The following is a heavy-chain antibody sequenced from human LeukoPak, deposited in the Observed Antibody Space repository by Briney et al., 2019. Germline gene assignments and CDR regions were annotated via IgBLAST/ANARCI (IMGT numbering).Heavy chain of an antibody. D-gene: IGHD3-22*01. CDR3: ASTSDSGGYYYDY. J-gene: IGHJ4*02. CDR1: SDSISTYY. Sequence: PSETLSLTCTVSSDSISTYYWSWIRQPAGKGLEWIGRINTSGSTNYNPSLKSRVTMSVDTSKNQFSLKLSSVTAADTAVYYCASTSDSGGYYYDYWGQGTLVTVSS. V-gene: IGHV4-4*07. CDR2: INTSGST.